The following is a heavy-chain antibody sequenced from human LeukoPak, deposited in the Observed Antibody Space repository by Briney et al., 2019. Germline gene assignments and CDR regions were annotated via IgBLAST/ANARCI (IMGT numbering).Heavy chain of an antibody. CDR1: GFTFSSIS. Sequence: GGSLRLSCEASGFTFSSISMNWVRQAPGKSLEWVSSISPDGETTYHADSVKGRFTTSRDNAKSSLYLQMNSLRAEDTALYYCTRDLPVPSLVRGIIIYGLIDYWGQGTLVTVSS. J-gene: IGHJ4*02. CDR3: TRDLPVPSLVRGIIIYGLIDY. V-gene: IGHV3-21*06. D-gene: IGHD3-10*01. CDR2: ISPDGETT.